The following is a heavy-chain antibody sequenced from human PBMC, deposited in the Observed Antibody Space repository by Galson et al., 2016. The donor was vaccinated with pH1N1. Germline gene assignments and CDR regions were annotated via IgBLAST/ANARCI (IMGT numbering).Heavy chain of an antibody. D-gene: IGHD7-27*01. J-gene: IGHJ4*02. CDR2: IDPSNGGT. CDR1: GYTFTRYY. Sequence: SVKVSCKASGYTFTRYYFHWVRQAPGQGLEWMGVIDPSNGGTAFAQKLQGLVTMTRDTSTSTVYMELRGLKSEDTAVYYCIRDLGRLRDFWGQGTLVTVSS. V-gene: IGHV1-46*03. CDR3: IRDLGRLRDF.